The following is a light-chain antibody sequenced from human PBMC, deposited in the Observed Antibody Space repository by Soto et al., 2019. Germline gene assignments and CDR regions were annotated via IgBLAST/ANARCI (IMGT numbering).Light chain of an antibody. V-gene: IGKV1-27*01. Sequence: DIQMTQSPSSLSASLGDRVTITCRASQGIGNYLAWYQQKPGKVPKLLIYISSTLQSGVPSRFSGSGSGTDFTLTISSLQPEDVATYYCQKHDNAPLTFGGGNKVEIK. CDR2: ISS. J-gene: IGKJ4*01. CDR1: QGIGNY. CDR3: QKHDNAPLT.